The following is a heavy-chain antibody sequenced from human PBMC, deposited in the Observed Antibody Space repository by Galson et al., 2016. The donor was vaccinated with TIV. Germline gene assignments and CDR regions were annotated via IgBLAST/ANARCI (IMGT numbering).Heavy chain of an antibody. V-gene: IGHV3-30*18. CDR1: GFSFSSYG. D-gene: IGHD4-17*01. J-gene: IGHJ4*02. CDR3: AKDARIYGDYLLAYFDY. CDR2: ILYDGSNK. Sequence: SLRLSCAASGFSFSSYGMHWVRQAPGKGLEWVAVILYDGSNKYYADSVKGRFTISRDNSKNTVSLLMNSLRAEDTAVYYCAKDARIYGDYLLAYFDYWGQGTLVSVSS.